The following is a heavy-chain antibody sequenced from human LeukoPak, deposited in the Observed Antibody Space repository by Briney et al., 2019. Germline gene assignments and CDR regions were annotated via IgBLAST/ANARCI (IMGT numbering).Heavy chain of an antibody. V-gene: IGHV4-30-2*01. J-gene: IGHJ6*02. CDR3: ARGGSQLKYYYYYGMDV. D-gene: IGHD5-12*01. Sequence: SQTLSLTCTVSGGSISSGGYYWSWIRQPPGKGLEWIGEINHSGSTNYNPSLKSRVTISVDTSKNQFSLKLSSVTAADTAVYYCARGGSQLKYYYYYGMDVWGQGTTVTVSS. CDR1: GGSISSGGYY. CDR2: INHSGST.